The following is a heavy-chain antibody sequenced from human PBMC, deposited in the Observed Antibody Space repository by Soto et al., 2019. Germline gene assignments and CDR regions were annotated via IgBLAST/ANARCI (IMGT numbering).Heavy chain of an antibody. J-gene: IGHJ5*02. CDR1: GGSISSSSYY. V-gene: IGHV4-39*01. D-gene: IGHD2-2*03. CDR2: IYYSGST. Sequence: SETLSLTCTVSGGSISSSSYYWGWIRQPPGKGLEWIGSIYYSGSTYYNPSLKRRVTISVATSKNQFSLKLSSVTGPDTAVYYCASIGYCSSTSCLHWCDPWGQGTLVTVSS. CDR3: ASIGYCSSTSCLHWCDP.